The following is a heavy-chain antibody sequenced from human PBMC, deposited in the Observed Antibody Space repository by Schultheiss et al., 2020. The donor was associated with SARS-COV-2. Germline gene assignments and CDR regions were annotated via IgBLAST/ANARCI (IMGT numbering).Heavy chain of an antibody. J-gene: IGHJ5*02. D-gene: IGHD6-6*01. CDR1: GGSFSGYY. Sequence: SETLSLTCAVYGGSFSGYYWSWIRQPPGKGLEWIGEINHSGSSNYNPSLKSRVTISVDTSKNQFSLKLSSVTAADTAVYYCARLRREARRVDSSSSHQGIWFDRWGQGTLVTVSS. CDR2: INHSGSS. CDR3: ARLRREARRVDSSSSHQGIWFDR. V-gene: IGHV4-34*01.